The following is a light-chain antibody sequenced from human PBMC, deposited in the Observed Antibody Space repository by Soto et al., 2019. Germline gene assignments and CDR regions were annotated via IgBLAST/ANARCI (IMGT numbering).Light chain of an antibody. CDR1: QSVSSN. J-gene: IGKJ3*01. V-gene: IGKV3-20*01. Sequence: EIVMTQSPATLSVSPGERATVSCRASQSVSSNLAWYQQKPGQAPRLLIYGASSRATGIPDRFSGSGSGTDFTLTISRLEPEDFAVYYCQQFGSSPGFTFGPGTKVDMK. CDR2: GAS. CDR3: QQFGSSPGFT.